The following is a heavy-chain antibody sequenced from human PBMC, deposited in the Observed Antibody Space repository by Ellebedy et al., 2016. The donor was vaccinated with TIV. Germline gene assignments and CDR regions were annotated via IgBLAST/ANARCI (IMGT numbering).Heavy chain of an antibody. CDR1: SFIFNNFN. CDR3: ARGAKNSASGVWKYGMDV. J-gene: IGHJ6*02. Sequence: GGSLRLSCAGSSFIFNNFNINWVRRAPGKGLEWISSISSSSSTTHYADSVKGRFIISRDNAKSSLFLQMNSLRVEDTGEYYCARGAKNSASGVWKYGMDVWGQGTTVIVSS. V-gene: IGHV3-48*04. D-gene: IGHD1-26*01. CDR2: ISSSSSTT.